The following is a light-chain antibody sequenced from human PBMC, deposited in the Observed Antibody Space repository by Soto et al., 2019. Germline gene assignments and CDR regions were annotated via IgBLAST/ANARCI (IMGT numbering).Light chain of an antibody. Sequence: VLTQSPVTLSLSPWDRATLSCRASQSVSTYLAWYRQVPGQPPRLLIYDTTNRAAGIPPRFSGSRSGTDFTLTISSVDPEDFALYYCHQRNTFGQGTRLEIK. CDR1: QSVSTY. J-gene: IGKJ5*01. CDR2: DTT. CDR3: HQRNT. V-gene: IGKV3-11*01.